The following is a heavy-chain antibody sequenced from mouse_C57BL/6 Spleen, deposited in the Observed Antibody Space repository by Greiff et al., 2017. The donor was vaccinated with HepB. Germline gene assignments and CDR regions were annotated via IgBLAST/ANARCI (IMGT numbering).Heavy chain of an antibody. CDR1: GYTFTSYW. Sequence: QVQLQQPGAELVKPGASVKLSCKASGYTFTSYWMQWVKQRPGQGLEWIGEIDPSDSYTNYNQKFKGKATLTVDTSSSTAYMQLSSLTSEDSAVYYCASRGVFISTMDYWGQGTTVTVSS. V-gene: IGHV1-50*01. CDR2: IDPSDSYT. D-gene: IGHD1-1*01. CDR3: ASRGVFISTMDY. J-gene: IGHJ4*01.